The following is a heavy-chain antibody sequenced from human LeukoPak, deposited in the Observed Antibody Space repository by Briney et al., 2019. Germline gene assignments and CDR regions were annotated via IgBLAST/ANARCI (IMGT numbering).Heavy chain of an antibody. V-gene: IGHV3-30-3*01. Sequence: GSLRLSCAASGFTFSSYAMHWVRQAPGKGLEWVAVISYDGSNKYYADSVKGRFTISRDNSKNTLYLQMNSLRAEDTAVYYCARVMRYYYDSSGPDAFDIWGQGTMVTVSS. CDR1: GFTFSSYA. J-gene: IGHJ3*02. CDR3: ARVMRYYYDSSGPDAFDI. D-gene: IGHD3-22*01. CDR2: ISYDGSNK.